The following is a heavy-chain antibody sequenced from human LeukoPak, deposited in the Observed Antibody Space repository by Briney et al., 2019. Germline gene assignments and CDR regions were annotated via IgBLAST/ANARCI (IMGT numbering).Heavy chain of an antibody. CDR2: IYHSGST. D-gene: IGHD2-8*01. J-gene: IGHJ5*02. CDR1: GGSISIGGYS. CDR3: ARGEMVNWFDP. Sequence: PSQTLSLTCAVSGGSISIGGYSWSWIRQPPGKGQEWIGYIYHSGSTYYNPSLKSRVTISVDRSKNQFSLKLSSVTAADTAVYYCARGEMVNWFDPWGQGTLVTVSS. V-gene: IGHV4-30-2*01.